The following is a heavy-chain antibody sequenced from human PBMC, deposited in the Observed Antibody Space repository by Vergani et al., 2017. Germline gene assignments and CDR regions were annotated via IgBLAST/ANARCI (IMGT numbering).Heavy chain of an antibody. CDR3: ARVGTSSNRDYFDY. Sequence: QVQLVQSGAEVKKPGASVKVSCKASGYTFTDYFMHWVRQAPGQGLEGMGWINPNSGGTNYAQKFQGRVTMTRETSSSTAYMELSNLRADDTAVYYCARVGTSSNRDYFDYWGQGTLVTVSS. V-gene: IGHV1-2*02. CDR1: GYTFTDYF. J-gene: IGHJ4*02. D-gene: IGHD2-2*01. CDR2: INPNSGGT.